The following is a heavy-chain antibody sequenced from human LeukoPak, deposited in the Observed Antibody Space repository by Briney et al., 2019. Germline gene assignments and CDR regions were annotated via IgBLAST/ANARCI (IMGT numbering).Heavy chain of an antibody. D-gene: IGHD3-16*01. CDR1: GFSFSNYA. CDR2: ISGSGDNT. CDR3: AKDRDDYVWGSYLGALDI. V-gene: IGHV3-23*01. Sequence: PGGSLRLSCAASGFSFSNYAMSWVRQAPGRGLEWVSGISGSGDNTYYADSVKGRFTISRDNSKNTLYLQMNSLRAEDTAVFYCAKDRDDYVWGSYLGALDIWGQGTMVTVSS. J-gene: IGHJ3*02.